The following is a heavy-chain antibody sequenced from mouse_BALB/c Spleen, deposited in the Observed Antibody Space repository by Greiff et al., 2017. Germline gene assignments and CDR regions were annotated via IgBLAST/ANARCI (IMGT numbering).Heavy chain of an antibody. D-gene: IGHD1-1*02. V-gene: IGHV8-12*01. Sequence: QVTLKVSGPGILQPSQTLSLTCSFSGFSLSTSGMGVSWIRQPSGKGLEWLAHIYWDDDKRYNPSLKSRLTISKDTSRNQVFLKITSVDTADTATYYCARSRDYGYFDYWGQGTTLTVSS. J-gene: IGHJ2*01. CDR2: IYWDDDK. CDR3: ARSRDYGYFDY. CDR1: GFSLSTSGMG.